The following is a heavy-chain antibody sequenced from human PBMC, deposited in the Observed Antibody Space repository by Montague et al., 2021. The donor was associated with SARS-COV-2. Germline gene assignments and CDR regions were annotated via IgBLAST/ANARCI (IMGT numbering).Heavy chain of an antibody. CDR2: INHSGST. D-gene: IGHD3-10*01. J-gene: IGHJ6*02. CDR3: ARGRRILLWFGGLLSGGDYYGMDV. CDR1: GGSFSGYY. Sequence: SETLSLTCAVYGGSFSGYYWSWIRQPPGKGLEWIGEINHSGSTNXKPSLKSRVTISVDTSKNQFSLKLSSVTAADTAVYYCARGRRILLWFGGLLSGGDYYGMDVWGQGTRVTVSS. V-gene: IGHV4-34*01.